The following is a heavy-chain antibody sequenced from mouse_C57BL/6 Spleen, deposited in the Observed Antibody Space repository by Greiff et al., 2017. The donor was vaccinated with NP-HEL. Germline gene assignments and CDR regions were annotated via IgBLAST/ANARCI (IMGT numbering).Heavy chain of an antibody. Sequence: VNVVESGAELARPGASVKLSCKASGYTFTSYGISWVKQRTGQGLEWIGEIYPRSGNTYYNEKFKGKATLTADKSSSTAYMELRSLTSEDSAVYFCAIYYDYDASWFAYWGQGTLVTVSA. V-gene: IGHV1-81*01. D-gene: IGHD2-4*01. CDR2: IYPRSGNT. CDR3: AIYYDYDASWFAY. J-gene: IGHJ3*01. CDR1: GYTFTSYG.